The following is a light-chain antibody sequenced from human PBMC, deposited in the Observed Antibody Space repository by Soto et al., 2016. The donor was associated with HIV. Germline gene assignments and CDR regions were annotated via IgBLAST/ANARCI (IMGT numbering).Light chain of an antibody. Sequence: DIQMTQSPSSLSAPVGDRITITCRASQSISNYLSWYQQKLGKAPKLLIYAASSLQSGVPSRFSGSGSGTDFTLSISSLQPEDFATYYCQQSYSIPFTFGPGTKVDIK. V-gene: IGKV1-39*01. CDR2: AAS. CDR1: QSISNY. CDR3: QQSYSIPFT. J-gene: IGKJ3*01.